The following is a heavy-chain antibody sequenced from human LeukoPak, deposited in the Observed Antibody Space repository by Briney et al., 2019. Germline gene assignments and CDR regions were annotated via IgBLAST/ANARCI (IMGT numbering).Heavy chain of an antibody. V-gene: IGHV3-74*01. J-gene: IGHJ4*02. Sequence: GGSLRLSCAASGFTFRSYAMNWVRQAPGKGLEWVSRINSDGSTTSYADSVKGRFTISRDNAKNTLYLQMNSLRAEDTAVYYCARGNYYGQDYWGQGTLVTVSS. CDR3: ARGNYYGQDY. CDR2: INSDGSTT. D-gene: IGHD3-10*01. CDR1: GFTFRSYA.